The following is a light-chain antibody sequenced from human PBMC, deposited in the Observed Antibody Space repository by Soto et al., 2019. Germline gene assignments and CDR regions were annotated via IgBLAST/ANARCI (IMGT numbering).Light chain of an antibody. CDR3: QQYGSSPYT. CDR2: GAS. V-gene: IGKV3-20*01. J-gene: IGKJ2*01. CDR1: QSVSSSH. Sequence: EIVLTQSPGTLSLSPGERATLSCRASQSVSSSHLAWYQQKPGQAPMLRIYGASSRATGIPDRFSGSGSGTDFTLTISRLEPEDFAVYYCQQYGSSPYTFGQGTKLEIK.